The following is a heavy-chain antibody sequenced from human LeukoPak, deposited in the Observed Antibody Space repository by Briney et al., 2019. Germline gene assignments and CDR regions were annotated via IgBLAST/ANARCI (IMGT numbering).Heavy chain of an antibody. CDR1: GFSFGSYA. CDR2: IRYDGPDT. D-gene: IGHD4-23*01. V-gene: IGHV3-30*02. CDR3: AKEGGGRTFDY. J-gene: IGHJ4*02. Sequence: GGSLRLSCAASGFSFGSYAMHWVRQAPGKGLDWVAFIRYDGPDTYYADSVKGRFTVSRDNSKNTLYLQMNSLTAEDTALYYCAKEGGGRTFDYWGQGTLVTVSS.